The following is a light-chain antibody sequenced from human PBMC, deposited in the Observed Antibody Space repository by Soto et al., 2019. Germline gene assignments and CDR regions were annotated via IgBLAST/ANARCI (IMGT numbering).Light chain of an antibody. J-gene: IGKJ1*01. V-gene: IGKV3-15*01. CDR1: QSVSSN. CDR2: GAS. CDR3: QQYNNWPPWT. Sequence: EVVMTQSPATLSVSPGERATHSCRASQSVSSNVAWYQQKPGQAPRLLIYGASTRATGIPARFSGSGSGTEFTLIISSLQSEDFAVYYCQQYNNWPPWTFGQGTKVDIK.